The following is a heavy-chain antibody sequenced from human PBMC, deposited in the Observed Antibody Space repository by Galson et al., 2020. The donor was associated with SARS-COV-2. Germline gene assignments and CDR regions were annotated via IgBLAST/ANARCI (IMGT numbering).Heavy chain of an antibody. CDR2: LSAYHGNT. V-gene: IGHV1-18*04. CDR3: ARVDCSSTSCPWDYYYGMDV. D-gene: IGHD2-2*01. Sequence: ASVTVSCKASGSTFTSYGTSWVPQAPGQGLPWLGWLSAYHGNTNSPPKPQGRVTMTTDTSTSTAYMGLRSLRSDDTAVYYCARVDCSSTSCPWDYYYGMDVWGQGTTVTVSS. J-gene: IGHJ6*02. CDR1: GSTFTSYG.